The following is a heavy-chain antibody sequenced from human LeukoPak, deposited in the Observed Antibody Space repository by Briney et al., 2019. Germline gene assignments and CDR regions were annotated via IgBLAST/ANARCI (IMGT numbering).Heavy chain of an antibody. V-gene: IGHV5-51*01. CDR3: ARAGDYGDYDPNWFDP. Sequence: GGSLKISCKGSGYSFTSYWIGWVRQMPGKGLEWMGIIYPGDSDTRYSPSFQGQVTISADKSISTAYLQWSSLKASDTAMYYCARAGDYGDYDPNWFDPWGQGTLVTVSS. D-gene: IGHD4-17*01. CDR1: GYSFTSYW. CDR2: IYPGDSDT. J-gene: IGHJ5*02.